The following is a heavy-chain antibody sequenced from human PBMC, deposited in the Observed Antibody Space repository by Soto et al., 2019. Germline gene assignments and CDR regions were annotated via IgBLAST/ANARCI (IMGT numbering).Heavy chain of an antibody. J-gene: IGHJ4*02. CDR2: LTADSDDT. Sequence: EVQLLESGGTLVQPGGSLRLSCVASGFTFSTHTMNWVRQAPGKGLEWVSRLTADSDDTSYADSIKGRFTISRDNSKNTLYRQMNSLRAEDTAIYYCAKGLDRARLDFWGQGALVTVSS. CDR1: GFTFSTHT. V-gene: IGHV3-23*01. D-gene: IGHD1-1*01. CDR3: AKGLDRARLDF.